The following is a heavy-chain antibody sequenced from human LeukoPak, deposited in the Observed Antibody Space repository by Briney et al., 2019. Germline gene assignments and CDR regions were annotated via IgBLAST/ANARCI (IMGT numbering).Heavy chain of an antibody. CDR2: ISYDGSNK. CDR3: ARDLMVRGVINPLFDY. V-gene: IGHV3-30-3*01. D-gene: IGHD3-10*01. Sequence: GGSLRLSCAASGFTFSSYAMHWVRQAPGKGLEWVAVISYDGSNKYYADSVKGRFTISRDNSKNTLYLQMNSLRAEDTAVYYCARDLMVRGVINPLFDYWGQGTLVTVSS. J-gene: IGHJ4*02. CDR1: GFTFSSYA.